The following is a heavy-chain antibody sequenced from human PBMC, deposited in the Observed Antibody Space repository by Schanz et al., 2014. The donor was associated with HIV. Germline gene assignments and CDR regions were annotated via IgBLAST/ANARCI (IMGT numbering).Heavy chain of an antibody. D-gene: IGHD1-1*01. Sequence: QVQLQESGPGLVKPSQTLSLTCTVSGGSITSGGHYWGWIRQHPGKGLEWLGYIYYSGVTYYNPSLRSRITMSIDTSKNQFSLKLSFVTAADTGVYYCARGSGLDYWGQGTQVTVSS. CDR1: GGSITSGGHY. V-gene: IGHV4-31*03. CDR3: ARGSGLDY. J-gene: IGHJ4*02. CDR2: IYYSGVT.